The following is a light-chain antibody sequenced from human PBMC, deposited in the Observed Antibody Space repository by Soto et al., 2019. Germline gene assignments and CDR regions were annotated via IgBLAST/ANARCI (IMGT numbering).Light chain of an antibody. J-gene: IGKJ1*01. CDR3: QQYNSYSWT. V-gene: IGKV1-5*01. CDR2: DAS. CDR1: QSISTW. Sequence: IQMTQSPSTLSESEEERATITGVASQSISTWLAWYQQKPGTAPKLLIYDASSLESGVSSRFSGSGSGTEFTLTISSLQPDDFATYYCQQYNSYSWTFGQGTKVDI.